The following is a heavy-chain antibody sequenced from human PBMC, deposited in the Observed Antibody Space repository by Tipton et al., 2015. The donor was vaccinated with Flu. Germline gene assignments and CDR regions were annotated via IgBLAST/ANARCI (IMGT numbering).Heavy chain of an antibody. CDR1: GFNFTNCW. D-gene: IGHD3-9*01. J-gene: IGHJ4*02. V-gene: IGHV5-51*01. CDR3: ARANYDVLTGYSFAFDY. Sequence: QLVQSGAEVKKPGESLKISCKGSGFNFTNCWIGWVRQMPGKGLEWMGVIYPVDSDTRYSPSFQGRVTISADKSISTAYLQWSSLKASDTAMYYCARANYDVLTGYSFAFDYWGQGSLVTVSS. CDR2: IYPVDSDT.